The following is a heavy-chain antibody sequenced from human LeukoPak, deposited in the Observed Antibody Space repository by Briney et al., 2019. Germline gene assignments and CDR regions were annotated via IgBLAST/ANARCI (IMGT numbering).Heavy chain of an antibody. Sequence: GASVKVSCKASGYTFTGYYMHWVRQAPGQGLEWMGRINPNSGGTSYAQKFQGRVTMTRDTSISTAYMELSRLRSDDTAVYYCARAWYYYDSSGYYQIDYWGQGTLVTVSS. CDR3: ARAWYYYDSSGYYQIDY. V-gene: IGHV1-2*06. J-gene: IGHJ4*02. CDR1: GYTFTGYY. CDR2: INPNSGGT. D-gene: IGHD3-22*01.